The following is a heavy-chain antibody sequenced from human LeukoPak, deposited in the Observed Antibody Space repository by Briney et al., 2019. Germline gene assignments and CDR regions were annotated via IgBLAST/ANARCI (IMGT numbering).Heavy chain of an antibody. D-gene: IGHD6-19*01. CDR2: IGTAGDT. J-gene: IGHJ4*02. CDR3: ARYSSGWSAIDY. V-gene: IGHV3-13*01. CDR1: GFTFSSYD. Sequence: GGSLRLSCAASGFTFSSYDMHWVRQATGKGLEWVSAIGTAGDTYYPGSVKGRFTISRENAKNSLYLQMNSLRAGDTAVYYCARYSSGWSAIDYWAREPWSPSPQ.